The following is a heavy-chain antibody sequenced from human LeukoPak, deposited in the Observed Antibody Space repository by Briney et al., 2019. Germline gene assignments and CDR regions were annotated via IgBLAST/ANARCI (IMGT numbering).Heavy chain of an antibody. CDR3: ARERGDCNTSEDYYYYMDV. Sequence: GSSVKVSCKGSGGTFSSYTISWVRQAPGQGLEWMGRIIPILGIANKAQKFQGRVTFTADKSTSTAYMDLNSQRSEDRAVYYCARERGDCNTSEDYYYYMDVWGKGTTVTVSS. V-gene: IGHV1-69*04. D-gene: IGHD2-21*02. CDR1: GGTFSSYT. CDR2: IIPILGIA. J-gene: IGHJ6*03.